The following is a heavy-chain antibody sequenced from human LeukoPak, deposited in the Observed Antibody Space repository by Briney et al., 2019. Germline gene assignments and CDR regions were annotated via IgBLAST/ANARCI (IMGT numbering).Heavy chain of an antibody. Sequence: GGSLRLSCAASGFTVSSNYMSWVRQAPGKGLEWVSVIYSGGSTYYADSVKGRFTISRDNSKNTLYLQMNSLRAEDTAVYYCARTDSSGYLRGFDYWGQGTLVTVSS. CDR1: GFTVSSNY. V-gene: IGHV3-53*01. D-gene: IGHD3-22*01. CDR3: ARTDSSGYLRGFDY. CDR2: IYSGGST. J-gene: IGHJ4*02.